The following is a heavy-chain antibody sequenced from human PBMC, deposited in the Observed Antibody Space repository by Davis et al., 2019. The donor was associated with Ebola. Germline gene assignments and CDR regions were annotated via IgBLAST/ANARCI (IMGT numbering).Heavy chain of an antibody. CDR2: ISAYNGNT. J-gene: IGHJ5*02. CDR1: GYTFTGYY. CDR3: ARPSGYYGWFDP. D-gene: IGHD2/OR15-2a*01. V-gene: IGHV1-18*04. Sequence: AASVKVSCKASGYTFTGYYMHWVRQPPGQGLEWMGWISAYNGNTNYAQKLQGRVTMTTDTSTSTAYMELRSLRSDDTAVYYCARPSGYYGWFDPWGQGTLVTVSS.